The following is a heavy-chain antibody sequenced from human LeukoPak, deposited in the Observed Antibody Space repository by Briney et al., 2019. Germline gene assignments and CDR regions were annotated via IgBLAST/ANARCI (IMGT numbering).Heavy chain of an antibody. CDR2: ISGSGGST. CDR3: AKKAASSRYDYNWFDP. J-gene: IGHJ5*02. V-gene: IGHV3-23*01. D-gene: IGHD6-13*01. CDR1: GFTFSSYS. Sequence: GGSLRLSCAASGFTFSSYSMSWVRQAPGKGLEWVSAISGSGGSTYYADSVKGRFTISRDNSKNTLYLQMNSLRAEDTAVYYCAKKAASSRYDYNWFDPWGQGTLVTVSS.